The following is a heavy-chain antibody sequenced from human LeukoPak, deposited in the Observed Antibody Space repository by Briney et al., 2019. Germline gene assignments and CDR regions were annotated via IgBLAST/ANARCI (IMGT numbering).Heavy chain of an antibody. CDR1: GFTFSNYA. D-gene: IGHD3-22*01. Sequence: PGGSLRLSCAASGFTFSNYAMTWVRQAPGKGLEWVSVISGDGGTTYYADSVRGRFTISRDNSKNTLSLQMNNLRAEDTAVYYCATKPYYSDSSGYYYEYFQYWGQGTLVTVSS. V-gene: IGHV3-23*01. J-gene: IGHJ1*01. CDR2: ISGDGGTT. CDR3: ATKPYYSDSSGYYYEYFQY.